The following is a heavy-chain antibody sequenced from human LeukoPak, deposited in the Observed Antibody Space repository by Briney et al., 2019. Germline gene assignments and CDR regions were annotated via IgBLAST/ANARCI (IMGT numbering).Heavy chain of an antibody. V-gene: IGHV3-21*01. CDR3: ARYSGTYRDY. D-gene: IGHD1-26*01. Sequence: PGGSLRLSRAASGFTFNRHKMNWVRPAPGKGLEWVLSISSGSTSTFYADSVKGRFTISRDNAKNSLYLQMDSLRAEDTALYYCARYSGTYRDYWGQGTLVTVSS. CDR2: ISSGSTST. CDR1: GFTFNRHK. J-gene: IGHJ4*02.